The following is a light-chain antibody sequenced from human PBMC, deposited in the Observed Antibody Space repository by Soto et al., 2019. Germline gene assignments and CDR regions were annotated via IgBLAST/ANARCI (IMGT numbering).Light chain of an antibody. V-gene: IGKV3-11*01. CDR3: QQRRNWPPLT. CDR2: DTS. CDR1: QNVGEY. Sequence: ETVLTQSPATLSLSPGERATLSCRASQNVGEYLAWYQQKPGQSPRLLIYDTSNRATGIPARFSGSGSGTDFTLTISNLEPEDFAVYYCQQRRNWPPLTFGGGTKVEIK. J-gene: IGKJ4*01.